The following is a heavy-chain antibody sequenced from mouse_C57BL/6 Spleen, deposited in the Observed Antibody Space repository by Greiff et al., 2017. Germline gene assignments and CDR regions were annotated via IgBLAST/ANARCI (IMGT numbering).Heavy chain of an antibody. V-gene: IGHV5-6*01. CDR3: ARQLYDGYSPFDY. Sequence: EVHLVESGGDLVKPGGSLKLSCAASGFTFSSYGMSWVRQTPDKRLEWVATISSGGSYTYYPDSVKGRFTISRDNAKNTLYLQMSSLKSEDTAMYYCARQLYDGYSPFDYWGQGTTLTVSS. D-gene: IGHD2-3*01. CDR2: ISSGGSYT. J-gene: IGHJ2*01. CDR1: GFTFSSYG.